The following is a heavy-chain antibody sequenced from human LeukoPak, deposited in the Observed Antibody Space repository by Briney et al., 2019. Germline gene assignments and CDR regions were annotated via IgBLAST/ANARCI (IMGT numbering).Heavy chain of an antibody. J-gene: IGHJ4*02. CDR2: IYSGGST. Sequence: GGSLRLSCAASGFTVGSNYMSWVRLAPGKGLEWVSVIYSGGSTYYADSVKGRFTISRDNSKNTLYLQMNSLRAEDTAVYYCARPPLDYGGNSDYWGQGTLVTVSS. V-gene: IGHV3-53*01. CDR1: GFTVGSNY. CDR3: ARPPLDYGGNSDY. D-gene: IGHD4-23*01.